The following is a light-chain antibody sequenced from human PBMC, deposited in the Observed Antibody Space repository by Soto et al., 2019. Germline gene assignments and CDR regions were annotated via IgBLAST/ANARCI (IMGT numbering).Light chain of an antibody. Sequence: DIQMTQSPSTLSASVGDTVTVTCRASQTISSWLAWYQQKPGKAPKRLIYVASSLQSGVPSRFSGSGSGTEFTLTISSLQPEDFASYFCLQHNAYPWTFGQGTKV. J-gene: IGKJ1*01. CDR3: LQHNAYPWT. V-gene: IGKV1-5*01. CDR2: VAS. CDR1: QTISSW.